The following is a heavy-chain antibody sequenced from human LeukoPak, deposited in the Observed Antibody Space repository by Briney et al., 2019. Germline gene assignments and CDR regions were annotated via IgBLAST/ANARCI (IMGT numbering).Heavy chain of an antibody. J-gene: IGHJ4*02. V-gene: IGHV4-39*01. Sequence: SETLSLTCTVSGGSIGSYYWGWIRQPPGKGLEWIGSIYYSGSTYYNPSLKSRVTISVDTSKNQFSLKLSSVTAADTAVYYCARTSGWYGLYYFDYWGQGTLVTVSS. CDR2: IYYSGST. CDR1: GGSIGSYY. D-gene: IGHD6-19*01. CDR3: ARTSGWYGLYYFDY.